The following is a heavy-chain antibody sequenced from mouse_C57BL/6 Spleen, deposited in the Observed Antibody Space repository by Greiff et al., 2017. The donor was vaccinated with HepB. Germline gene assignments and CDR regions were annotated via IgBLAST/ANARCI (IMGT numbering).Heavy chain of an antibody. J-gene: IGHJ1*03. D-gene: IGHD1-1*01. CDR2: IYPRSGNT. V-gene: IGHV1-81*01. CDR1: GYTFTSYG. Sequence: QVQLKQSGAELARPGASVKLSCKASGYTFTSYGISWVKQRTGQGLEWIGEIYPRSGNTYYNEKFKGKATLTADKSSSTAYMELRSLTSEDSAVYFCARFITTVVVGDWYFDVWGTGTTVTVSS. CDR3: ARFITTVVVGDWYFDV.